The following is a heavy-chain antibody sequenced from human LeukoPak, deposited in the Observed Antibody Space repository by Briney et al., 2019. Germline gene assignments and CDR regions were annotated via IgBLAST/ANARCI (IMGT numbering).Heavy chain of an antibody. Sequence: SETLSLTCTVPDGSISNYFCSWIRQPPGKGLEWIGYIYYTGMTNSNPSLKSRVTISMDTSKNQFSLNLRSVTAADTAIYYCARHGRMVIMSKFSTGIDGWGQGTLVTVSS. V-gene: IGHV4-59*08. CDR3: ARHGRMVIMSKFSTGIDG. J-gene: IGHJ4*02. D-gene: IGHD2-8*01. CDR2: IYYTGMT. CDR1: DGSISNYF.